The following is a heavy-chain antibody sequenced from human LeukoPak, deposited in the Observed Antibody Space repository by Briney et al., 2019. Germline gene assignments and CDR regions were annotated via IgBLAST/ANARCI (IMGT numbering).Heavy chain of an antibody. CDR1: GFTFSSYS. J-gene: IGHJ5*02. CDR3: ANLKGYCSTSSCDKWFDP. D-gene: IGHD2-2*02. V-gene: IGHV3-21*04. Sequence: PGGSLRLSCAASGFTFSSYSMNWVRQAPGKGLEWVSSISSSSSYIYYADSVKGRFTISRDNATNSLYLQMNSLRVEDTAVYFCANLKGYCSTSSCDKWFDPWGRGTLVTVSS. CDR2: ISSSSSYI.